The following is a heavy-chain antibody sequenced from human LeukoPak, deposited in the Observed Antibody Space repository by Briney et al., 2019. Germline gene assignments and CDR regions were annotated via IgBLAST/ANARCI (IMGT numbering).Heavy chain of an antibody. CDR1: GNSITTYW. V-gene: IGHV5-51*01. Sequence: GESLKISCKASGNSITTYWIGWARQKPGKGLEWMGLIFPGDSDTKYSPSFQGQVTISADKSISTAYLQWSSLKASDTAIYYCATYFAGAETFDIWGQGTVVTVSS. CDR2: IFPGDSDT. CDR3: ATYFAGAETFDI. D-gene: IGHD3-16*01. J-gene: IGHJ3*02.